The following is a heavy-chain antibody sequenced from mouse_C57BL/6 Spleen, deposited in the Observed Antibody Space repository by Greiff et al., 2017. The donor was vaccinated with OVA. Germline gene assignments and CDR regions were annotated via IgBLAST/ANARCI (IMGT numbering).Heavy chain of an antibody. J-gene: IGHJ2*01. V-gene: IGHV5-9*01. CDR1: GFTFSSYT. CDR3: ARHKLAPPDDYGSSYDFDY. CDR2: ISGGGGNT. D-gene: IGHD1-1*01. Sequence: EVQLVESGGGLVKPGGSLKLSCAASGFTFSSYTMSWVRQTTEKRLEWVATISGGGGNTYYPDSVKGRFTISRDNAKNTLYLQMSSLRSEDTALYDCARHKLAPPDDYGSSYDFDYWGQGTTLRVSS.